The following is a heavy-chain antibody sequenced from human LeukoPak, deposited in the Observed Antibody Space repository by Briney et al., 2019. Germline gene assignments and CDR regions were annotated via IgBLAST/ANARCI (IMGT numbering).Heavy chain of an antibody. CDR2: INPSGGST. CDR1: GYTFTSYY. J-gene: IGHJ4*02. Sequence: ASVKVSCKASGYTFTSYYMHWVGQAPGQGREGMGIINPSGGSTSYAQKFQGRVTMTRDTSTSTVYMELSSLRSEDTAVYYCARARMWIQLWWLDYWGQGTLVTVSS. CDR3: ARARMWIQLWWLDY. V-gene: IGHV1-46*01. D-gene: IGHD5-18*01.